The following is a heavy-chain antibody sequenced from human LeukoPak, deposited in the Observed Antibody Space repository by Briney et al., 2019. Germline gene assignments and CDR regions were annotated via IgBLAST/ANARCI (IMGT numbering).Heavy chain of an antibody. V-gene: IGHV4-59*01. Sequence: SETLSLTCTVSGGSISSYYWSWIRQPPGKGLEWTGYIYYSGSTNYNPSLKSRVTISVDTSKNQFSLKLSSVTAADTAVYYCARNVLLWFGELSAGWFDPWGQGTLVTVSS. J-gene: IGHJ5*02. CDR2: IYYSGST. CDR3: ARNVLLWFGELSAGWFDP. CDR1: GGSISSYY. D-gene: IGHD3-10*01.